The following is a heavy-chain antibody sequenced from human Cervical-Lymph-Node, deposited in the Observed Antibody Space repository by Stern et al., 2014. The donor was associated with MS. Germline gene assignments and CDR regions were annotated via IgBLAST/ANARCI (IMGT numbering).Heavy chain of an antibody. V-gene: IGHV3-9*01. Sequence: EVQLVESGGDLVQPGRSLRLSCAASGFTFDDYAMHLVRQGPGTGLEWVSGIDWNSDNIGYVDSVKGRFTISRDNAKNSLYLRMDSLRVEDTALYYCVKDRKGGGAGTDYWGQGTLVTVSS. J-gene: IGHJ4*02. D-gene: IGHD6-13*01. CDR3: VKDRKGGGAGTDY. CDR2: IDWNSDNI. CDR1: GFTFDDYA.